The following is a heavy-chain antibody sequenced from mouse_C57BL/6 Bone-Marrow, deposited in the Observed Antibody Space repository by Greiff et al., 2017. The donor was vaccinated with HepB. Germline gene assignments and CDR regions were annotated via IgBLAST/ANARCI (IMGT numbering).Heavy chain of an antibody. V-gene: IGHV1-72*01. Sequence: QVQLQQPGAELVKPGASVKLSCKASGYTFTSYWMHWVKQRPGRGLEWIGRIDPNSGGTKYNEKFKSKATLTVDKPSSTAYMQLSSLTSEDSAVYYCAREQDGYDGRKNAMDYWGQGTSVTVSS. CDR1: GYTFTSYW. CDR2: IDPNSGGT. J-gene: IGHJ4*01. D-gene: IGHD2-2*01. CDR3: AREQDGYDGRKNAMDY.